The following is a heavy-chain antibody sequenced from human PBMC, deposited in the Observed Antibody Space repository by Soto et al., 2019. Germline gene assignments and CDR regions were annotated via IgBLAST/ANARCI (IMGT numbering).Heavy chain of an antibody. CDR2: IGPESGAT. V-gene: IGHV1-2*02. CDR3: GRGRSGQIVVFH. J-gene: IGHJ4*02. CDR1: GYTFTGHY. Sequence: GASVKVSCKASGYTFTGHYIHWVRQAPEQGPEWMGEIGPESGATRYAQRFQGRVTMTRDMSITTVYMELNNLRPDDTAVYYCGRGRSGQIVVFHCGQGTPVTVSS. D-gene: IGHD5-12*01.